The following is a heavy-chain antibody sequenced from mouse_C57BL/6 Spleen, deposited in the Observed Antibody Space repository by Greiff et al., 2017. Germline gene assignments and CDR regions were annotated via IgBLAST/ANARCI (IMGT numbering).Heavy chain of an antibody. Sequence: ESGPGLVKPSQSLSLTCSVTGYSITSGYYWNWIRQFPGNKLEWMGYISYDGSNNYNPSLKNRISITRDTSKNQFFLKLNSVTTEDTATYYCGYDGYYPYAMDYWGQGTSVTVSS. V-gene: IGHV3-6*01. J-gene: IGHJ4*01. CDR3: GYDGYYPYAMDY. CDR1: GYSITSGYY. CDR2: ISYDGSN. D-gene: IGHD2-3*01.